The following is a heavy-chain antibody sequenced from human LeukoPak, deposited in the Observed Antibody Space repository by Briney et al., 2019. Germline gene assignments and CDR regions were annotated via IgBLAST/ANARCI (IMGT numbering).Heavy chain of an antibody. V-gene: IGHV4-38-2*01. CDR3: ARMEYSSSWDNWFDP. CDR1: GYSISSGYY. J-gene: IGHJ5*02. D-gene: IGHD6-6*01. Sequence: SETLSLTCAVSGYSISSGYYWGWIRQPPGKGLEWIGSIYHSGSTYYNPSLKSRVTISVGTSKNQFSLKLSSVTAADTAVYYCARMEYSSSWDNWFDPWGQGTLVTVSS. CDR2: IYHSGST.